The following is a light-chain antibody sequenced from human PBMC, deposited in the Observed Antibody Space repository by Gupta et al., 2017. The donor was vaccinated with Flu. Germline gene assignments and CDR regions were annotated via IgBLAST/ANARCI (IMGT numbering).Light chain of an antibody. Sequence: LVMTQSPATLSVSPGERATLSCRASQSVSSNLDWYQQKPGQAPRLLIYGASTRATGIPARFSGSGSGTEFTLTISSLQSEDFAVYYCQQYNNWPPWTFGQGTKVEIK. CDR3: QQYNNWPPWT. CDR1: QSVSSN. J-gene: IGKJ1*01. CDR2: GAS. V-gene: IGKV3-15*01.